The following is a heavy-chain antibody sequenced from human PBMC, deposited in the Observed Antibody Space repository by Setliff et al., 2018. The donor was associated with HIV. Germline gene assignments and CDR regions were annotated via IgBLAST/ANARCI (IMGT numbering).Heavy chain of an antibody. CDR1: GYTFTSHD. CDR2: ISAYNGNT. J-gene: IGHJ6*02. D-gene: IGHD3-22*01. V-gene: IGHV1-18*01. CDR3: AREIGDYYDSSGYYPPTDYYYGMDV. Sequence: ASVKVSCKASGYTFTSHDISWVRQAPGQGLEWMGWISAYNGNTNYAQKLQGRVTMTTDTSTSTAYMELRSLRSDDTAVYYCAREIGDYYDSSGYYPPTDYYYGMDVWGQGTTVTVSS.